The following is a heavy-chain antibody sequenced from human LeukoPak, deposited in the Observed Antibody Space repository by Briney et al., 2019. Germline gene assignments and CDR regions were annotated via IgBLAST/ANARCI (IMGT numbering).Heavy chain of an antibody. CDR1: GGTFSSCA. CDR3: ARVYYYDSSGYYYYYYMDV. Sequence: GASVKVSCKASGGTFSSCAISWVRQAPGQGLEWMGGIIPIFGTANYAQKFQGRVTITADESTSTAYMELSSLRSEDTAVYYCARVYYYDSSGYYYYYYMDVWGKGTTVTISS. CDR2: IIPIFGTA. D-gene: IGHD3-22*01. V-gene: IGHV1-69*13. J-gene: IGHJ6*03.